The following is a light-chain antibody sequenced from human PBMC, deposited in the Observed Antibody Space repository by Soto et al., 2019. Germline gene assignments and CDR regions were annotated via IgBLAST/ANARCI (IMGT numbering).Light chain of an antibody. CDR1: QSVTSNF. CDR3: QQYGTSEII. Sequence: EIVLTQSPGTLSLSPGERATLSCRASQSVTSNFLAWYQQRPGQSPRLLMFAPSSRATGIPDRFTGSGSGTDFTLTISSLEPEDFAVFYCQQYGTSEIIFGQGTRLEIK. CDR2: APS. V-gene: IGKV3-20*01. J-gene: IGKJ5*01.